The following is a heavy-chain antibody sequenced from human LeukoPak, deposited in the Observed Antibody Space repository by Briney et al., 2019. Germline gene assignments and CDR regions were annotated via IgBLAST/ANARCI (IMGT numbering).Heavy chain of an antibody. CDR3: ARGPYYYDSSGD. CDR2: IYYSGST. J-gene: IGHJ4*02. Sequence: PSETLSLTCAVYGGSFSGYYWSWIRQPPGKGLEWIGYIYYSGSTNYNPSLKSRVTISVDTSKNQFSLKLSSVTAADTAVYYCARGPYYYDSSGDWGQGTLVTVSS. D-gene: IGHD3-22*01. V-gene: IGHV4-59*01. CDR1: GGSFSGYY.